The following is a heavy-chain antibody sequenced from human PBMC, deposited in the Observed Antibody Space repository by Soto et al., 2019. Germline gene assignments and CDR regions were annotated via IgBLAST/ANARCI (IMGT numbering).Heavy chain of an antibody. J-gene: IGHJ4*02. V-gene: IGHV1-69*04. CDR2: IIPILGIA. Sequence: GASVKVSCKASGGTFSSYTISWVRQAPGQGLEWMGRIIPILGIANYAQKFQGRVTITADKSTSTAYMELSSLRSEDTAVYYCARDRNVDIVATITGVFDYWGQGTLVTVSS. CDR1: GGTFSSYT. D-gene: IGHD5-12*01. CDR3: ARDRNVDIVATITGVFDY.